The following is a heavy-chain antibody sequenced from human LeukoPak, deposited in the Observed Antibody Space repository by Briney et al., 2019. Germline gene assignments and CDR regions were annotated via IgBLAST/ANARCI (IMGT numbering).Heavy chain of an antibody. J-gene: IGHJ1*01. CDR3: ARAPCSSRRKVRAEYFQH. CDR1: GGSISSYY. V-gene: IGHV4-59*01. D-gene: IGHD2-2*01. Sequence: PSETLSLTCTVSGGSISSYYWSWIRQPPGKGLEWIGYIYYSGSTNYNPSLKSRVTISVDTSKNQFSLKLSSVTAADTAVYYCARAPCSSRRKVRAEYFQHWGQGTLVTVS. CDR2: IYYSGST.